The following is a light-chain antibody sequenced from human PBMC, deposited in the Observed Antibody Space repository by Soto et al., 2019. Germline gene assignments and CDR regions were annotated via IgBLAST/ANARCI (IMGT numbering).Light chain of an antibody. V-gene: IGKV3-15*01. Sequence: EVVLTQSPVTLSLSPGERATLSCRASQSFRGLLAWYQQKPGQAPRLLIYDASTGATGIPDKLSASGSGTEFTLTISSLQSEDFAVYYCQQYNKWPLSFGGGTKVELK. CDR2: DAS. CDR3: QQYNKWPLS. J-gene: IGKJ4*01. CDR1: QSFRGL.